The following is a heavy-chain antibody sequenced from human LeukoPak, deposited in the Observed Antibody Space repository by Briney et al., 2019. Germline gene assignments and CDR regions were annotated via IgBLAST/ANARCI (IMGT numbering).Heavy chain of an antibody. J-gene: IGHJ4*02. CDR1: GGSIIDYY. CDR3: ARAPTHDYGDV. Sequence: SETLSLTCTVSGGSIIDYYWSWIRQPPGKGLEWIGYIYYSGSTNYNPSLKSRVTISVDTSSNQFSLILRSMTAADTAVYYCARAPTHDYGDVWGQGTLVTVSS. V-gene: IGHV4-59*01. CDR2: IYYSGST. D-gene: IGHD4-17*01.